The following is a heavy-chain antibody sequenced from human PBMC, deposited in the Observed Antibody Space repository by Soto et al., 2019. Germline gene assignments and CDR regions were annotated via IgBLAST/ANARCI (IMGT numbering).Heavy chain of an antibody. CDR3: ARLSTVTTAWLEY. Sequence: QLQLQESGPGLVKPSETLSLTCTVSGGSISSSSYYWGWIRQPPGKGLEWIGSIYYSGSTYYNPSLKRRVTISVDTSKNQFPLKLSSVTGAYRAVYYGARLSTVTTAWLEYWGQGTLVTVSS. J-gene: IGHJ4*02. D-gene: IGHD4-17*01. V-gene: IGHV4-39*01. CDR1: GGSISSSSYY. CDR2: IYYSGST.